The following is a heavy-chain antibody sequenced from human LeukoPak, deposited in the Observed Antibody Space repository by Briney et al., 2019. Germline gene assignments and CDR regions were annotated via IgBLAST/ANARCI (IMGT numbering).Heavy chain of an antibody. V-gene: IGHV3-15*01. Sequence: GESLKISCVVSGFTFRNAWMSWVRQAPGKGLEWVGRIRSKADGETVEYAAPVKGKFIISRDDSKNTLYLEMNSLRAEDTAVYFCARTGKDSSGYYTDYWGQGTLVTVSS. CDR3: ARTGKDSSGYYTDY. CDR1: GFTFRNAW. CDR2: IRSKADGETV. J-gene: IGHJ4*02. D-gene: IGHD3-22*01.